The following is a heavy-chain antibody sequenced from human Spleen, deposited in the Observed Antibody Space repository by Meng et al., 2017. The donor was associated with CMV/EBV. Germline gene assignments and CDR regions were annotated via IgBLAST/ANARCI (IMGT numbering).Heavy chain of an antibody. CDR3: ARDLGLEFSDY. CDR1: GYTFTGYY. D-gene: IGHD3-3*02. CDR2: INPNSGGT. Sequence: SCKASGYTFTGYYIRWVRQAPGQGLEWMGWINPNSGGTNYAQKFQGRVTMTRDTSISTAYMELSSLRSDDTAVYYCARDLGLEFSDYWGQGSLVTVSS. J-gene: IGHJ4*02. V-gene: IGHV1-2*02.